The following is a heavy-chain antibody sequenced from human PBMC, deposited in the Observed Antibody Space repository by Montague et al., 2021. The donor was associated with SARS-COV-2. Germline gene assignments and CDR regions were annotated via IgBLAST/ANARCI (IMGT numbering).Heavy chain of an antibody. Sequence: SLRLSCAASGFTFSSSDMHWVRQTTGKRLEWVSAIGTAGDTYYPDSVKGRFTNSRENDKSSLHLQMNNLRAVDSAVYYCARGRFDFALDVWGQGTTVTVSS. V-gene: IGHV3-13*01. CDR2: IGTAGDT. D-gene: IGHD3-9*01. CDR3: ARGRFDFALDV. J-gene: IGHJ6*02. CDR1: GFTFSSSD.